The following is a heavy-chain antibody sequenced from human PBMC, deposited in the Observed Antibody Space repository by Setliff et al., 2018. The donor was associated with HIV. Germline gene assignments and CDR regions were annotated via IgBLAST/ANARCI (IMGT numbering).Heavy chain of an antibody. CDR2: ISHSGNT. J-gene: IGHJ5*02. D-gene: IGHD1-26*01. CDR1: GGSISSSGPGYY. Sequence: PSETLSLTCTVSGGSISSSGPGYYWGWVRQPPGGGLEWIGCISHSGNTNFNPSLNSRVTISLDTSKNQFSLRLTSLTAADTAIYYCARSTVGAGASFPWGRGILVTV. CDR3: ARSTVGAGASFP. V-gene: IGHV4-39*07.